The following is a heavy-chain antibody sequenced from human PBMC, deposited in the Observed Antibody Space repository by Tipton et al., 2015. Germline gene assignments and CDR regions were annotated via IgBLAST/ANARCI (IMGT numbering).Heavy chain of an antibody. CDR1: GASISSSSYY. V-gene: IGHV4-39*02. Sequence: TLSLTCTVSGASISSSSYYWGWIRQPPGKGLEWIGSIYYSGSTYYNPSLKSRVTISVDTSKNLLSLKLSSVTAADTAVYYCARRGYYYDSNGYYWTLDYWGQGTLVTVSS. CDR3: ARRGYYYDSNGYYWTLDY. D-gene: IGHD3-22*01. CDR2: IYYSGST. J-gene: IGHJ4*02.